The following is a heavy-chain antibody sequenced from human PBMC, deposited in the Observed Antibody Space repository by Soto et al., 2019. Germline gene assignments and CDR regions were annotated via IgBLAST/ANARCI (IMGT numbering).Heavy chain of an antibody. CDR3: ARAVLPEKTTVTTDWFDP. V-gene: IGHV4-30-4*01. CDR2: IYYSGST. Sequence: SETLSLTCTVSGGSISSGDYYWSWIRQPPGKGLEWIGYIYYSGSTYYNPSLKSRVTISVDTSKNQFSLKLSSVTAADTAVYYCARAVLPEKTTVTTDWFDPWGQGTXVTVSS. CDR1: GGSISSGDYY. D-gene: IGHD4-17*01. J-gene: IGHJ5*02.